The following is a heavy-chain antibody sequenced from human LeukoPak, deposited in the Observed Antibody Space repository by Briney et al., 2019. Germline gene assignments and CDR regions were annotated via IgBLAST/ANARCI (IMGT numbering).Heavy chain of an antibody. Sequence: GGSLRLSCAASGLTFRNYVIHWVRQAPGKGLEWVAVTSSDLNVKLYADSVKGRFTISRDNSKNTLYLQMNSLRAEDTAVYYCARVGAGSYGLDYWGQGTLVTVSS. CDR1: GLTFRNYV. D-gene: IGHD5-18*01. J-gene: IGHJ4*02. V-gene: IGHV3-30-3*01. CDR2: TSSDLNVK. CDR3: ARVGAGSYGLDY.